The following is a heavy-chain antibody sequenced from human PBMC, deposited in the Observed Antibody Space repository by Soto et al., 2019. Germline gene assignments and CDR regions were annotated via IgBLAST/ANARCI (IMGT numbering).Heavy chain of an antibody. CDR2: SRPDTDDR. CDR1: GFNFSRYW. J-gene: IGHJ4*02. D-gene: IGHD1-26*01. V-gene: IGHV3-7*04. CDR3: AREDGTFDY. Sequence: PGGSLRVSCAASGFNFSRYWMNWVRQAPGKGLEWVANSRPDTDDRFHADSVRGRFSISRDNAKKSLVLQMNSLRVEDTAVYYCAREDGTFDYWGQGILVTVSS.